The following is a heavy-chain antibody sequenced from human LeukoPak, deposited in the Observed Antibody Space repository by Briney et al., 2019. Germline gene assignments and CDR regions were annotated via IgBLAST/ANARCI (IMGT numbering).Heavy chain of an antibody. J-gene: IGHJ4*02. CDR3: APRPGDIAAAGT. V-gene: IGHV3-30*03. Sequence: PGRSLRLSCAASGFTFSSYGMHWVRQAPGKGLEWVAVISYDGSNKYYADSVKGRFTISRDNSKNTLYLQMNSLRAEDTAVYYCAPRPGDIAAAGTWGQGTLVTVSS. D-gene: IGHD6-13*01. CDR2: ISYDGSNK. CDR1: GFTFSSYG.